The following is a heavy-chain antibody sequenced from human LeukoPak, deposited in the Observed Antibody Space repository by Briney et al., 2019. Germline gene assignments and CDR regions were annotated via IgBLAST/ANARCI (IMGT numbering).Heavy chain of an antibody. V-gene: IGHV4-39*01. D-gene: IGHD3-16*01. CDR1: GGSISTGNYW. CDR2: IFHTGKT. Sequence: SETLSLTCDASGGSISTGNYWWGWLRQPPGKGLEWIGIIFHTGKTHDNPSLRGRVSMSVDTSKNQFSLRLSAVTAADTAVYYCARQMGVGVWALDYWGQGALVTVSS. CDR3: ARQMGVGVWALDY. J-gene: IGHJ4*02.